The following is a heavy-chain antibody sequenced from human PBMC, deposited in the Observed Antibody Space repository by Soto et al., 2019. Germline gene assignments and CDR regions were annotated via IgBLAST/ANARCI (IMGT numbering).Heavy chain of an antibody. Sequence: QVQLVESGGGVVQPGRSLRLSCAASGFTFSSYAMHWVRQAPGKGLEWVAVISHDGSNKYYADSVKGRFTISRDNSKNALYLQMNSLRAEDTAVYYCARGIQSIAGAGRWYYGMDVWGQGTTVTVSS. J-gene: IGHJ6*02. CDR2: ISHDGSNK. V-gene: IGHV3-30-3*01. D-gene: IGHD1-26*01. CDR1: GFTFSSYA. CDR3: ARGIQSIAGAGRWYYGMDV.